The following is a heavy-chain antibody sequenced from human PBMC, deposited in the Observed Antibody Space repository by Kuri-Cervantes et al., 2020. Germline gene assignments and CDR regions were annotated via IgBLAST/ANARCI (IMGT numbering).Heavy chain of an antibody. CDR3: AKDQLDSRGYSYGYADY. CDR1: GFTFSNAW. J-gene: IGHJ4*02. Sequence: GGSLRLSCAASGFTFSNAWMSWVRQAPGKGLVWVSRINSDGSSATYADSVKGRFTISRDNAKNTLYLQMNSLRAEDTAVYYCAKDQLDSRGYSYGYADYWGQGTLVTVSS. V-gene: IGHV3-74*01. CDR2: INSDGSSA. D-gene: IGHD5-18*01.